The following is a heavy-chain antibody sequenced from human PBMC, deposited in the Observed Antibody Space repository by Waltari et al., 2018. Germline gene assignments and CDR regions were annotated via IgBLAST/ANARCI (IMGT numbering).Heavy chain of an antibody. CDR1: GGSFSGYY. CDR3: ARYRGNRGAFDI. CDR2: INHSGST. Sequence: QVQLQQWGAGLLKPSETLSLTCAVYGGSFSGYYWSWIRQHPGKGLEWIGEINHSGSTNYSPSLKSRVTISVDTSKNQFSLKLSSVTAADTAVYYCARYRGNRGAFDIWGQGTMVTVSS. V-gene: IGHV4-34*01. J-gene: IGHJ3*02. D-gene: IGHD3-10*01.